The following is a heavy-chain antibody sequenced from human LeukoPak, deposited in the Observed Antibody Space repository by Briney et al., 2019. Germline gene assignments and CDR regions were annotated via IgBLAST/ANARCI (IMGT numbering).Heavy chain of an antibody. V-gene: IGHV1-2*02. Sequence: ASVKVSCKASGYTFTGYYMHWVRQAPRQGLEWMGWINPNSGGTNYAQKFQGRVTMTRDTSISTAYMELSRLRSDDTAVYYCARDLQWPDAFDIWGQGTMVTVSS. J-gene: IGHJ3*02. CDR2: INPNSGGT. CDR1: GYTFTGYY. CDR3: ARDLQWPDAFDI. D-gene: IGHD6-19*01.